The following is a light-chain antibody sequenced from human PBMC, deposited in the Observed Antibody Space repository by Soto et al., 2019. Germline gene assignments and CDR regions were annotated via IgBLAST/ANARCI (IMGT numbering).Light chain of an antibody. Sequence: VMTQSPATLSVSPGERATLSCRASQNVGGSVAWYQRKPGQAPRLLIYRASTRATGIPARFSGSGSGTEFTLTISSLQSEDFAVYYCQQSRTFAQGTKVDIK. CDR2: RAS. CDR3: QQSRT. V-gene: IGKV3-15*01. J-gene: IGKJ2*01. CDR1: QNVGGS.